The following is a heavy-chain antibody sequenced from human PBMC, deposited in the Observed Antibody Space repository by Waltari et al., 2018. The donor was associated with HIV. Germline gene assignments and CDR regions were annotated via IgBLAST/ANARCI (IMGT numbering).Heavy chain of an antibody. D-gene: IGHD3-3*01. CDR2: MSPSSGKT. V-gene: IGHV1-8*01. J-gene: IGHJ4*02. CDR1: GYDFSTLD. CDR3: ARSRPGAVFGDN. Sequence: QVQLVQSGADVQQPGASVKVSCKPSGYDFSTLDITWVRQAPGQGFEWMGWMSPSSGKTGYAQKFHGRVSMTRDTSIDTAYMQLSRLTSRDTAVYYCARSRPGAVFGDNWGQGTLVVVSS.